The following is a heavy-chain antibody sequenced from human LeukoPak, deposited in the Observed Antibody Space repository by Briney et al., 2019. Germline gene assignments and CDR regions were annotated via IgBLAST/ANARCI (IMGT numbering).Heavy chain of an antibody. Sequence: GGSLRLSCAASGFTFSSYAMHWVRQAPGKGLEWVAVISYDGSNKYYADSVKGRFTISRDNSKNTLYLQMNSLRAEDTAVYYCARCWTAAAGPLDYWGQGTLVTVSS. CDR1: GFTFSSYA. J-gene: IGHJ4*02. CDR2: ISYDGSNK. V-gene: IGHV3-30-3*01. CDR3: ARCWTAAAGPLDY. D-gene: IGHD6-13*01.